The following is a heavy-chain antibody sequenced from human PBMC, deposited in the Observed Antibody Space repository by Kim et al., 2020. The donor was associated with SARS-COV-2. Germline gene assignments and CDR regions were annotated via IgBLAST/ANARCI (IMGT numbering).Heavy chain of an antibody. J-gene: IGHJ4*02. V-gene: IGHV4-34*01. CDR2: INQSGST. CDR1: GGSFSGYY. Sequence: SETLSLTCAVYGGSFSGYYWSWIRQPPGKGLEWIGEINQSGSTNYNPSLKSRFTISVDTSNNQFSLKLSPVSAADTAVYYCARGRYSCTCYETFSPGRRGFDYWGQGTVVSVSS. D-gene: IGHD6-13*01. CDR3: ARGRYSCTCYETFSPGRRGFDY.